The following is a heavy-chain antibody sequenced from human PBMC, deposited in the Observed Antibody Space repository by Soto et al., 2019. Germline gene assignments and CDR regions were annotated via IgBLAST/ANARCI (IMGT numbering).Heavy chain of an antibody. CDR2: IYWDDDK. Sequence: QITLNESGPTVVKPTETLTLTCTFSGFSLTTSGVGVGWVRQSPGKAPEWLAFIYWDDDKRYSTSLKSRLTITTDTSKNHVVLTMANVDPADTATYYCAHRVLRAVFGLVTTTAIYFDFWGQGTPVVVSS. J-gene: IGHJ4*02. V-gene: IGHV2-5*02. CDR1: GFSLTTSGVG. CDR3: AHRVLRAVFGLVTTTAIYFDF. D-gene: IGHD3-3*01.